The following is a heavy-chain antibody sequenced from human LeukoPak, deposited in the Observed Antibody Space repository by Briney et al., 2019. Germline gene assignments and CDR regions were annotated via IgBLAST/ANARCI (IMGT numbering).Heavy chain of an antibody. J-gene: IGHJ4*02. V-gene: IGHV1-58*01. Sequence: ASVKVSCKASGFTFTSSAVQWVRQARGQRLEWIGWIVVGSGNTNYAQKFQERVTITRDMSTSTAYMELSSLRSEDTAVYYCAAGGYYDSSGYYEGFDYWGQGTLVTVSS. D-gene: IGHD3-22*01. CDR2: IVVGSGNT. CDR3: AAGGYYDSSGYYEGFDY. CDR1: GFTFTSSA.